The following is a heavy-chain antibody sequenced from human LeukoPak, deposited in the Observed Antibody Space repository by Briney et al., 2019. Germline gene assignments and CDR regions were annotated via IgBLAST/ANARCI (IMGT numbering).Heavy chain of an antibody. CDR1: GYTFTSYY. J-gene: IGHJ3*02. CDR3: AEGTTVDAFDI. CDR2: INPSGGST. D-gene: IGHD4-17*01. Sequence: GASVKVSCKASGYTFTSYYMHWVRQAPGQGLEWMGIINPSGGSTSYAQKFRGRVTMTRDTSTSTVYMELSSLRSEDTAVYYCAEGTTVDAFDIWGQGAMVTVSS. V-gene: IGHV1-46*01.